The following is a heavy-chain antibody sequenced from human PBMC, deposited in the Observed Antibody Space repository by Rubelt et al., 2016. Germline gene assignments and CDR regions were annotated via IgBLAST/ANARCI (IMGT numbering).Heavy chain of an antibody. J-gene: IGHJ4*02. V-gene: IGHV3-21*01. CDR3: ASTMADDYDSSGYF. D-gene: IGHD3-22*01. CDR1: GFTFSSYS. Sequence: EVQLVESGGGLVKPGGSLRLSCAASGFTFSSYSMNWVRQAPGKGLEWVSSISSSSSYIYYADSVKGRFTISRDNAKNSLYLQMSSLRAEDTAVYYCASTMADDYDSSGYFWGQGTLVTVSS. CDR2: ISSSSSYI.